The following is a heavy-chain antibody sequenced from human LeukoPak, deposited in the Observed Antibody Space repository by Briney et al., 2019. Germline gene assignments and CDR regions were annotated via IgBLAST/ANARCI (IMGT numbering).Heavy chain of an antibody. V-gene: IGHV5-10-1*01. CDR2: IDPSDSYT. D-gene: IGHD3-10*01. J-gene: IGHJ3*02. CDR3: ARHAPGLWLGDNDAFDI. Sequence: GESLKISCKGSGYSFTSYWISWVRQMPGKGLEWMGRIDPSDSYTNYSPSFQGHVTISADKSISTAYLQWSSLKASDAAMYYCARHAPGLWLGDNDAFDIWGKGTMVTVSS. CDR1: GYSFTSYW.